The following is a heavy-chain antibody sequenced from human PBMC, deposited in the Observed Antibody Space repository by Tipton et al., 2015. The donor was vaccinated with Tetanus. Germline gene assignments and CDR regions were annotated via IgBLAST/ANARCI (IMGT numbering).Heavy chain of an antibody. Sequence: TLSLTCSVSGDSLRSGDYNWSWIRQPPGKGLAWLAYISDSGLSNSNYFLKSRITISRDTSRNQFSLKLTSVTAADTAVYYCTRANHEFPKKGPFDSWGQGTLVIVS. D-gene: IGHD3-10*01. V-gene: IGHV4-61*08. CDR3: TRANHEFPKKGPFDS. CDR2: ISDSGLS. CDR1: GDSLRSGDYN. J-gene: IGHJ4*02.